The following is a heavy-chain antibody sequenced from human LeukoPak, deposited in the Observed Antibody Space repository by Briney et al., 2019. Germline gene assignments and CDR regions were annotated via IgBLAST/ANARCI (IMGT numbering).Heavy chain of an antibody. CDR2: INPNSGGT. V-gene: IGHV1-2*02. D-gene: IGHD6-6*01. Sequence: ASVKVSCKASGYTFTGYYMHWVRQAPGQGLEWMGWINPNSGGTNYTQKFQGRVTMTRDMSTSTVYMELSSLRSEDTAVYYCARPTATISPSSPLSAFDIWGQGTMVTVSS. CDR1: GYTFTGYY. CDR3: ARPTATISPSSPLSAFDI. J-gene: IGHJ3*02.